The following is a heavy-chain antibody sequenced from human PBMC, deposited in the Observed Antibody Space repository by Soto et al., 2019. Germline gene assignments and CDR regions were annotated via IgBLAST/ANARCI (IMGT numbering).Heavy chain of an antibody. CDR3: AREGDDYCSGTRCFHYYGLDV. CDR1: GFTFNSYG. D-gene: IGHD2-15*01. Sequence: QVQLVESGGGVVQPGTSLRLSCTASGFTFNSYGIHWVRQAPGKGLEWLALIEYNAKNRFYADSVKGRFSISRDNSRNPVYLQVNSLRAEDTAVYYCAREGDDYCSGTRCFHYYGLDVWGQGTTVIVSS. CDR2: IEYNAKNR. J-gene: IGHJ6*02. V-gene: IGHV3-33*05.